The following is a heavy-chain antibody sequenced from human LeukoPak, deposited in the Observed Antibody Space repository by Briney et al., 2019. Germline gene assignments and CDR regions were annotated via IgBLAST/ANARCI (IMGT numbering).Heavy chain of an antibody. D-gene: IGHD5-18*01. CDR3: IYGYTLDF. Sequence: SGGSLRLFCAASGFTVSSNYMNWVRQAPGKGLEWVSVIYSGSSTNYADSVKGRFTISRDNSKNTLYLQMNSLRADDTAVYYCIYGYTLDFWGQGTLVTVSS. CDR1: GFTVSSNY. V-gene: IGHV3-53*01. J-gene: IGHJ4*02. CDR2: IYSGSST.